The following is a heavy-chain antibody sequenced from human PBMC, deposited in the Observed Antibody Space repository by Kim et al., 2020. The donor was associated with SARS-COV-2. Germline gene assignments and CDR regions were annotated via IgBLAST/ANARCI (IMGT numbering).Heavy chain of an antibody. CDR3: ARTYYDFWSGYSPWYFDL. Sequence: ASVKVSCKASGYTFTGYYMHWVRQAPGQGLEWMGPINPNSGGTNYAQKFQGRVTMTRDTSISTAYMELSRLRSDDTAVYYCARTYYDFWSGYSPWYFDLWGRGTLVTVSS. V-gene: IGHV1-2*06. J-gene: IGHJ2*01. CDR1: GYTFTGYY. D-gene: IGHD3-3*01. CDR2: INPNSGGT.